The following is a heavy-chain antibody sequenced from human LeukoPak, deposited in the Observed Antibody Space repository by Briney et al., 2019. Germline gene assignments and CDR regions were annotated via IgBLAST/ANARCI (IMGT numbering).Heavy chain of an antibody. CDR1: GGYISSGGYY. Sequence: SQTLSLTCTVSGGYISSGGYYWSWIRQHPGKGLEWIGNIYYSGSTYYNPSLKSRVAISVDTSKNQFSLKLSSVTAADTAVYYCARGRGDGYFCWGQGTLVTVSS. CDR2: IYYSGST. D-gene: IGHD5-24*01. J-gene: IGHJ4*02. CDR3: ARGRGDGYFC. V-gene: IGHV4-31*03.